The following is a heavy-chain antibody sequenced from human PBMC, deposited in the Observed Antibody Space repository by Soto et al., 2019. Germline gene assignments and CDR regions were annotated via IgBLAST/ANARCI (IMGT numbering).Heavy chain of an antibody. CDR2: IYPGDSDT. Sequence: PGESLKISCKGSGYSFTSYWIGWVRQMPGKGLEWMGIIYPGDSDTRYSPSFQGQVTISADKSLSTAYLQWSSLKASDTAMYYCARLLCGGSCYSLYGMDVWGQGTTVTVSS. CDR1: GYSFTSYW. CDR3: ARLLCGGSCYSLYGMDV. J-gene: IGHJ6*02. D-gene: IGHD2-15*01. V-gene: IGHV5-51*01.